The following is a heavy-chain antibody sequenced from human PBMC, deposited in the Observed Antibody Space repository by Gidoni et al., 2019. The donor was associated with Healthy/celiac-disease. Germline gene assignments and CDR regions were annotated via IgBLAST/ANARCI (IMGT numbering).Heavy chain of an antibody. J-gene: IGHJ6*02. CDR3: RVVTEGHTMDV. D-gene: IGHD2-21*02. V-gene: IGHV4-39*01. CDR1: GDSIRSSSFY. Sequence: QLQLQESGPGLVKPSETLSLTCTVSGDSIRSSSFYWGWIRQPPGEGLEWIGSISYSGSTYYSPSLNSRVTISVDTSKNQCSLRLSSVTAADTAVYYCRVVTEGHTMDVWGQGTTVTVSS. CDR2: ISYSGST.